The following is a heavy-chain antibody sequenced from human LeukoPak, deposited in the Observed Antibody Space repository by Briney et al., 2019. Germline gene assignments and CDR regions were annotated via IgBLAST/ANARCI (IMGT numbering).Heavy chain of an antibody. CDR1: GGSISTNY. V-gene: IGHV4-59*08. Sequence: SETLSLTCTVSGGSISTNYWSWIRQPPGQGLEWIGYIYYSGSTDYNPSLKSRVTISADASKKRFPLKLISVTAADTAVYYCARHAGIAPSYQFDYWGQGTLVTVSS. CDR2: IYYSGST. J-gene: IGHJ4*02. D-gene: IGHD6-13*01. CDR3: ARHAGIAPSYQFDY.